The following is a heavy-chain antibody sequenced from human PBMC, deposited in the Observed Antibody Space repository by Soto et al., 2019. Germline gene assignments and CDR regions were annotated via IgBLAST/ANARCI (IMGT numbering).Heavy chain of an antibody. CDR2: INAGNGNT. V-gene: IGHV1-3*01. CDR3: ARDHLVAGTYTLLRY. CDR1: GYTFTSYA. J-gene: IGHJ4*02. Sequence: GASVKVSCKASGYTFTSYAMHWVRQAPGQRLEWMGWINAGNGNTKYSQKFQGRVTITRDTSASTAYMELSSLRSEDTAVYYCARDHLVAGTYTLLRYWGQGTLVTVSS. D-gene: IGHD6-19*01.